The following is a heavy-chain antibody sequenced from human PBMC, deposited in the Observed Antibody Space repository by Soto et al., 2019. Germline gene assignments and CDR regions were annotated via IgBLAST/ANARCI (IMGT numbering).Heavy chain of an antibody. V-gene: IGHV4-30-2*01. CDR2: IYHSGST. CDR1: GGSISSGGYS. J-gene: IGHJ2*01. D-gene: IGHD2-21*02. CDR3: ARASVVVTAITVYWYFDL. Sequence: PSETLSLTCAVSGGSISSGGYSWSWIRQPPGKGLEWIGYIYHSGSTHYNPSLKSRVTISVDRSKNQFSLKLSSVTAADTAVYYCARASVVVTAITVYWYFDLWGRGTLVTV.